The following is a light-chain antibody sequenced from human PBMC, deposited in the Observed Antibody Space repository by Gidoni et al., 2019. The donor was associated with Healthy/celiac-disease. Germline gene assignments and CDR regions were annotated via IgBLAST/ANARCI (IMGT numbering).Light chain of an antibody. CDR3: QQYDNLLIT. V-gene: IGKV1-33*01. CDR1: QDISNY. CDR2: DAS. Sequence: DIQMTQSPSSLSASVGDRVTITCQASQDISNYLNWYQQKPGKAPKLLIYDASNLETGVPSRFSGSVSVTDFTFTIISLQPEDIATYYCQQYDNLLITFGQGTRLEIK. J-gene: IGKJ5*01.